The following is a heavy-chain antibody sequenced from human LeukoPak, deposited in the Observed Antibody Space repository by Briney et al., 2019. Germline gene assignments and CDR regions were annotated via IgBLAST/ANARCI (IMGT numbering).Heavy chain of an antibody. CDR3: SRPYYYDSRIDP. J-gene: IGHJ5*02. V-gene: IGHV4-30-4*01. D-gene: IGHD3-22*01. CDR2: MYYSGST. CDR1: GVSISSGDYY. Sequence: SQTLSLTCTVSGVSISSGDYYWSWIRQPPGKGLEWIGYMYYSGSTYYNPSLKSRVTISADTSKNQFSLKLSSVTAADTAVYYCSRPYYYDSRIDPWGQGTLVTVSS.